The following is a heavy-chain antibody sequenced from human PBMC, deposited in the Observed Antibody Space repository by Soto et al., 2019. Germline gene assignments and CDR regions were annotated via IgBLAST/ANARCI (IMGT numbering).Heavy chain of an antibody. Sequence: SVKVSCKASGGTFSSYAISWVRQAPGQGLEWMGGIIPIFGTANYAQKFQGRVTITADESTSTAYMELSSLRSEDTAVYYCARKAGSYYYYYYGMDVWGQGTTVTVSS. D-gene: IGHD6-19*01. CDR1: GGTFSSYA. J-gene: IGHJ6*02. V-gene: IGHV1-69*13. CDR2: IIPIFGTA. CDR3: ARKAGSYYYYYYGMDV.